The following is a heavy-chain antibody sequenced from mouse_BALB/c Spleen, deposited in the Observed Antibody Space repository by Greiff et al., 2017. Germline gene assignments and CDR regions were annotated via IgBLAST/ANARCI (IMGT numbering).Heavy chain of an antibody. CDR3: TRSGGNYVSAWFAY. CDR2: IYPGNSDT. J-gene: IGHJ3*01. D-gene: IGHD2-1*01. Sequence: VQLQQSGTVLARPGASVKMSCKASGYTFTSYWMHWVKQRPGQGLEWIGAIYPGNSDTSYNQKFKGKAKLTAVTSTSTAYMELSSLTNEDSAVYYCTRSGGNYVSAWFAYWGQGTLVTDSA. V-gene: IGHV1-5*01. CDR1: GYTFTSYW.